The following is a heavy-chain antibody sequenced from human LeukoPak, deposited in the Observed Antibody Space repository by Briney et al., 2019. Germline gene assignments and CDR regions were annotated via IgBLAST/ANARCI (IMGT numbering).Heavy chain of an antibody. CDR1: GGSFSGYY. J-gene: IGHJ3*02. CDR2: INHSGST. Sequence: SETLSLTCAVYGGSFSGYYWSWIRQPPGKGLEWIGEINHSGSTNYNPSLKSRVTISVDTSKNQFSLKLSSVTAADTAVYYCARRRGVGGAFDIWGQGTMVTVSS. D-gene: IGHD4-23*01. V-gene: IGHV4-34*01. CDR3: ARRRGVGGAFDI.